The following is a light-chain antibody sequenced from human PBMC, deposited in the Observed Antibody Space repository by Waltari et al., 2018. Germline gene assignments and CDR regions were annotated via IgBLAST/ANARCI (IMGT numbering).Light chain of an antibody. Sequence: EIVMTQSPATLSVSPGERATLSCRAGQSVGSDLAWYQHKPGQAPRLLIHGASTRATGIPARFSGSESGTEFTLTISSLQSEDFGVFYCQQYNHWPLTFGGGTKVEIK. CDR1: QSVGSD. CDR3: QQYNHWPLT. J-gene: IGKJ4*01. CDR2: GAS. V-gene: IGKV3-15*01.